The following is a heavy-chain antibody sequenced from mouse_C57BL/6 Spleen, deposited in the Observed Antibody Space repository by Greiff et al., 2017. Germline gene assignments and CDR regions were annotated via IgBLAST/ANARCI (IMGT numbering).Heavy chain of an antibody. V-gene: IGHV1-72*01. CDR2: IDPNSGGT. CDR1: GYTFTSYW. CDR3: ARSGYYGTPYYFDY. D-gene: IGHD1-1*01. J-gene: IGHJ2*01. Sequence: QVHVKQPGAELVKPGASVKLSCKASGYTFTSYWMHWVKQRPGRGLEWIGRIDPNSGGTKYNEKFKSKTILAVDKPSSTAYMQLSSLTSEDSAVYYCARSGYYGTPYYFDYWGQGTTLTVSS.